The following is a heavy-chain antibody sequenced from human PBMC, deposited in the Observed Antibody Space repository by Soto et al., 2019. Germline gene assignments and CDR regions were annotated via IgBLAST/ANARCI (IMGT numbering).Heavy chain of an antibody. CDR3: ATDRSRYYDSSGPWVDSAFDI. CDR2: FDPEDGET. Sequence: AASVKVSCKVSGYTLTELSMHWVRQAPGKGLEWMGGFDPEDGETIYAQKFQGRVTMTEDTSTDTAYMELSSLRSEDTAVYYCATDRSRYYDSSGPWVDSAFDIWGQGTMVTV. J-gene: IGHJ3*02. D-gene: IGHD3-22*01. CDR1: GYTLTELS. V-gene: IGHV1-24*01.